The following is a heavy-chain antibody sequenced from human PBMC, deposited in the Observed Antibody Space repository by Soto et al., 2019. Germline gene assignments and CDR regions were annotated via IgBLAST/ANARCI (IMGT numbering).Heavy chain of an antibody. J-gene: IGHJ4*02. D-gene: IGHD6-19*01. CDR1: GYTFTTYD. CDR2: MNPNSGIT. CDR3: TGVIRGAVAY. Sequence: QVQLVQSGAEVKKPGASVRVSCKASGYTFTTYDINWVRQATGEGLEWMGWMNPNSGITGYPQKFQGRVTMTRNTSISTAYMELSSLRSEDTAVYYCTGVIRGAVAYWGRGTLVTVSS. V-gene: IGHV1-8*02.